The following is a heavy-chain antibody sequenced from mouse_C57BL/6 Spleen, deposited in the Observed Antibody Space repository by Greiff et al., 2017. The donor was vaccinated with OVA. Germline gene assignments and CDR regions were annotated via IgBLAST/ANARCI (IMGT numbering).Heavy chain of an antibody. CDR1: GYTFTSYW. CDR3: AGGGGLPPWFAD. J-gene: IGHJ3*01. D-gene: IGHD2-4*01. Sequence: VQLQQPGAELVRPGSSVKLSCKASGYTFTSYWMHWVKQRPIQGLEWIGNIDPSDSETHYNQKFKDKATLTVDKSSSTAYMPLSRLTSEASAVFDGAGGGGLPPWFADWGKGTLVTVSA. V-gene: IGHV1-52*01. CDR2: IDPSDSET.